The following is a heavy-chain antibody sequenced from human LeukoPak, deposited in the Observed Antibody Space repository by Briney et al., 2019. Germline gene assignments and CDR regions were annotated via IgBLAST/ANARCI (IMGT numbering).Heavy chain of an antibody. CDR1: GFTVSSNY. CDR3: ARVPAIVVVTNGYFDY. J-gene: IGHJ4*02. D-gene: IGHD3-22*01. V-gene: IGHV3-21*01. Sequence: KTGGSLRLSCAASGFTVSSNYMSWVRQAPGKGLEWVSSISGSSSYIYYADSVKGRFTISRDNAKNSLYLQMNSLRAEDTAVYYCARVPAIVVVTNGYFDYWGQGTLVTVSS. CDR2: ISGSSSYI.